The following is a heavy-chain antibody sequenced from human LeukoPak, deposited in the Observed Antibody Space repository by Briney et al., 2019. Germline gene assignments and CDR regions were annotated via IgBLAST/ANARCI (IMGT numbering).Heavy chain of an antibody. CDR2: ISAYNGNT. Sequence: AAVKVSCKASGYTFTSYGISWVRQAPGQGLEWMGWISAYNGNTNYAQKLQGRVTMTTDTSTSTAYMELRSLRSDDTGVYYCARGGMHCSSTSCYGMDVWGQGTTVTVSS. CDR3: ARGGMHCSSTSCYGMDV. V-gene: IGHV1-18*01. J-gene: IGHJ6*02. D-gene: IGHD2-2*01. CDR1: GYTFTSYG.